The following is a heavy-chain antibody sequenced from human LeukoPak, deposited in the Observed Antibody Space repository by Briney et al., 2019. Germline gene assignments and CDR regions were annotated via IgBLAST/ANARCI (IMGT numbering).Heavy chain of an antibody. CDR3: AKGRLATVTTWDYFDY. CDR1: GFTFSTYV. J-gene: IGHJ4*02. V-gene: IGHV3-23*01. D-gene: IGHD4-17*01. CDR2: ISGSGGST. Sequence: GGSLRLSCAASGFTFSTYVVSWVRQAPGKGLEWVSAISGSGGSTYYADSVKGRFTVSRDNSKNTPYLQMNSLRAEDTAVYYCAKGRLATVTTWDYFDYWGQGTLVTVSS.